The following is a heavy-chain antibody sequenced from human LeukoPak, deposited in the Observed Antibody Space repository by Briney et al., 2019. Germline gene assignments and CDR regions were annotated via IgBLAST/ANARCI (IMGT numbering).Heavy chain of an antibody. CDR3: ARRGSSDAFDI. Sequence: GSLRLSCAASGFIFSSYEKNWVRQAPGKGLEWVSYISSSGSTIYYADSVKGRFTISRDNAKNSLYLQMNSLRAEDTAVYYCARRGSSDAFDIWGQGTMVTVSS. CDR1: GFIFSSYE. J-gene: IGHJ3*02. V-gene: IGHV3-48*03. D-gene: IGHD5-12*01. CDR2: ISSSGSTI.